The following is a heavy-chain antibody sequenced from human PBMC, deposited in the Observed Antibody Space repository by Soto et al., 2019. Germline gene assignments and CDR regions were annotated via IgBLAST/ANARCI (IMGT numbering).Heavy chain of an antibody. CDR1: GFTFSSYS. D-gene: IGHD3-10*01. V-gene: IGHV3-21*01. J-gene: IGHJ6*03. CDR2: ISSSSSYI. CDR3: ARDIYGSGSYYYYYYMDV. Sequence: GGSLRLSCAASGFTFSSYSMNWVRQAPGKGLEWVSSISSSSSYIYYADSVRGRFTISRDNAKNSLYLQMNSLRAEDTAVYYCARDIYGSGSYYYYYYMDVWGKGTTVTVSS.